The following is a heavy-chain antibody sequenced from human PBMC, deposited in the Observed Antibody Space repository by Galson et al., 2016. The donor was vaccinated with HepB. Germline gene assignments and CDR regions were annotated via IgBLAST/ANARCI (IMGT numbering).Heavy chain of an antibody. V-gene: IGHV3-23*01. D-gene: IGHD3-10*01. CDR3: AKDMTTMVRGVMHY. CDR1: GFTFSSYA. Sequence: SLRLSCAASGFTFSSYAMNWVRQAPGKGLEWVSAISGSGSSTYYADSVKGRFTISRDKSSNTLYLQMNSLRAEDTALYYCAKDMTTMVRGVMHYWGQGTLVTVSS. CDR2: ISGSGSST. J-gene: IGHJ4*02.